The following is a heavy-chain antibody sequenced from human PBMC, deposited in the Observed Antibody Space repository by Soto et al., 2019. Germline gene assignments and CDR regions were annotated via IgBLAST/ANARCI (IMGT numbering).Heavy chain of an antibody. V-gene: IGHV4-31*03. J-gene: IGHJ6*02. D-gene: IGHD3-3*01. Sequence: SETLSLTCTVSGGSISSGGYYWSWLRQHPGKGLEWIGYIYYSGSTYYNPSLKSRVTISVDTSKNQFSLKLSSVTAADTAVYYCASFGGAHYDFWSGYSYGMDVWGQGTTVTVSS. CDR2: IYYSGST. CDR3: ASFGGAHYDFWSGYSYGMDV. CDR1: GGSISSGGYY.